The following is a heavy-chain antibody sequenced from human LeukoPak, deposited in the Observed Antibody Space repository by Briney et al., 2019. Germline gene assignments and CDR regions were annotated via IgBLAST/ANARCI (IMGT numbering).Heavy chain of an antibody. V-gene: IGHV3-66*01. J-gene: IGHJ4*02. CDR2: IYSGGNT. D-gene: IGHD3-10*01. CDR3: ASVGSGSFYKAFDY. CDR1: ELTVSRNY. Sequence: GGSLRLSCAASELTVSRNYMSWVRQPPGKGLEWVSVIYSGGNTYYADSVKGRFTISRDNSKNTLYLQMNSLRAEDTAVYYCASVGSGSFYKAFDYWGQGTLVTVSS.